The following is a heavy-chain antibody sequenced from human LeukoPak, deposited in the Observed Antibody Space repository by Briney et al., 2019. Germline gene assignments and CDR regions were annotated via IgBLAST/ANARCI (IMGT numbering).Heavy chain of an antibody. J-gene: IGHJ6*02. Sequence: GGSLRLSCAVSGFIVSSDYMSWVRQAPGKGLEWVSVIGYSGGDIQYADSVKGRFTFSRDNSKNTLYLQMNSLRAEDTAVYYCAKDQTVGPDYYYYYGMDVWGQGTTVTVSS. D-gene: IGHD4-23*01. CDR1: GFIVSSDY. CDR2: IGYSGGDI. CDR3: AKDQTVGPDYYYYYGMDV. V-gene: IGHV3-53*05.